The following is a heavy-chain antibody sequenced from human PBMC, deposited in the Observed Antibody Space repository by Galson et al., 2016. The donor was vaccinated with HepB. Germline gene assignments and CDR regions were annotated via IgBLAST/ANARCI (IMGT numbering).Heavy chain of an antibody. CDR3: ARDRERYTPASYGWAAYYYMDA. D-gene: IGHD2-8*02. CDR1: GDSVSSNSAA. CDR2: TYYKSKWYS. V-gene: IGHV6-1*01. J-gene: IGHJ6*03. Sequence: CAISGDSVSSNSAAWNWIRQSPSRGLEWLGRTYYKSKWYSDYAVSVKSRITINPDTSKNQFSLQLNSVTPEDTAVYYCARDRERYTPASYGWAAYYYMDAGGKGTTVTVSS.